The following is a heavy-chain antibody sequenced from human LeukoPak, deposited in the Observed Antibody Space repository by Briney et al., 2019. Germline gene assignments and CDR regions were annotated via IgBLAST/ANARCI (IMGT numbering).Heavy chain of an antibody. CDR1: GFTFSSYA. Sequence: GGSLRLSCAASGFTFSSYALSWVRRAPGKGLEWVSSISGSGGSTYSADSVKGRFTISRDNSKNTLYLQMNSLRAEDTAVYYCAKSVSGSYYYWGRGTLVTFSS. CDR2: ISGSGGST. V-gene: IGHV3-23*01. J-gene: IGHJ4*02. CDR3: AKSVSGSYYY. D-gene: IGHD1-26*01.